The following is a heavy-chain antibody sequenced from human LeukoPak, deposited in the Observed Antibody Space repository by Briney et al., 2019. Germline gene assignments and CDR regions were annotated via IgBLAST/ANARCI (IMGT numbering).Heavy chain of an antibody. J-gene: IGHJ6*02. V-gene: IGHV3-7*05. CDR2: IKYDGSEK. Sequence: GGSLRLSCAASGFTFSNYAMTWVRQAPGKGLEWVANIKYDGSEKYYVDSVKGRFTISRDNAKNSLYLQMNSLRAEDTAVYYCARVFRCSSTSCYVDYYGMDVWGQGTTVTVSS. D-gene: IGHD2-2*01. CDR3: ARVFRCSSTSCYVDYYGMDV. CDR1: GFTFSNYA.